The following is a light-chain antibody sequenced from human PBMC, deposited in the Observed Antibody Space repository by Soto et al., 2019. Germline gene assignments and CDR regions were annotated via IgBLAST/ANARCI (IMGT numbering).Light chain of an antibody. Sequence: IQMTQSPSSVSASVGDRVTITCRASQDISVWLAWYQQKLGKAPKLLIYAASNLQTGVPSRFSGSGSGTEFTLTISSLQPEDFATYYCQQANSFPRTFGPGTKVDIK. V-gene: IGKV1D-12*01. J-gene: IGKJ3*01. CDR1: QDISVW. CDR3: QQANSFPRT. CDR2: AAS.